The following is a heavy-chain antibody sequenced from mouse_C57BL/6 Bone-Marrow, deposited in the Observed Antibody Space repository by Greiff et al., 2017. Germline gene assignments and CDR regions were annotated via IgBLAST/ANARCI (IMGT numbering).Heavy chain of an antibody. CDR3: ARFPYSNYGRWFAY. CDR2: IDPSDSYT. D-gene: IGHD2-5*01. Sequence: QVQLQQPGAELVMPGASVKLSCKASGYTFTSYWMHWVKQRPGQGLEWIGEIDPSDSYTNYNQKLKGKSTLTVDKSSSTAYMQLSSLTSEDSAVYYCARFPYSNYGRWFAYWGQGTLVTVSA. J-gene: IGHJ3*01. CDR1: GYTFTSYW. V-gene: IGHV1-69*01.